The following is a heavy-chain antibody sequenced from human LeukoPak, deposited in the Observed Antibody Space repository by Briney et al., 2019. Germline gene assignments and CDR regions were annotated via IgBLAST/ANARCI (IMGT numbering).Heavy chain of an antibody. D-gene: IGHD4-17*01. Sequence: SVKVSCKASGGTFSSYTISWVRQAPGQGLEWMGRIIPILGIANYAQKFQGRVTITADKSASTAYMELSSLRSEDTAVYYCASENGDYSGHWFDPWGQGTLVTVSS. CDR1: GGTFSSYT. CDR3: ASENGDYSGHWFDP. V-gene: IGHV1-69*02. J-gene: IGHJ5*02. CDR2: IIPILGIA.